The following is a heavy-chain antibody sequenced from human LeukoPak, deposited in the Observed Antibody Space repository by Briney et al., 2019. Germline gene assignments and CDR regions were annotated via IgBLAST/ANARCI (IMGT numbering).Heavy chain of an antibody. J-gene: IGHJ5*02. V-gene: IGHV4-59*08. CDR2: IYYSGGT. Sequence: PSETLSLTCTVSGGSISSYYWSWIRQPPGKGLEWIGYIYYSGGTNYNPSLKSRVTISADTSKNQFSLKLSSVTAADTAVYYCARVATRGGWFDPWGQGTLVTVSS. CDR3: ARVATRGGWFDP. CDR1: GGSISSYY. D-gene: IGHD2-15*01.